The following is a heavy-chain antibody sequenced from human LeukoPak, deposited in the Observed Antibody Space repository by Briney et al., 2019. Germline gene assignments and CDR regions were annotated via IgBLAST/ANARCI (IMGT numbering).Heavy chain of an antibody. D-gene: IGHD6-6*01. J-gene: IGHJ5*02. CDR2: ISSSSSYI. CDR1: GFTFSSYN. V-gene: IGHV3-21*01. Sequence: PGGSLRLSCVASGFTFSSYNMNWVRPAPGKGLEWVSFISSSSSYIYYADSVKGRFTISRDNAKNSLYLQMNSLRAEDTAVYYCARESFSSHPNNWFDPWGQGALVTVSS. CDR3: ARESFSSHPNNWFDP.